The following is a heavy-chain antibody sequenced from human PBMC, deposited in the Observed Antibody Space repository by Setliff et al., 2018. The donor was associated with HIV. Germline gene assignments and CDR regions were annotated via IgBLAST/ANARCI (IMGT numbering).Heavy chain of an antibody. CDR2: IDPNTGSP. CDR3: LTGRKEFDI. Sequence: ASVKVSCKASGYTITTYGLNWVRQVPGQGLEWMGWIDPNTGSPTYARGFTGRFVFSLDISVGTAFLQTSSLKSEDTALYFCLTGRKEFDIWGQGTMVTVSS. V-gene: IGHV7-4-1*02. J-gene: IGHJ3*02. D-gene: IGHD1-1*01. CDR1: GYTITTYG.